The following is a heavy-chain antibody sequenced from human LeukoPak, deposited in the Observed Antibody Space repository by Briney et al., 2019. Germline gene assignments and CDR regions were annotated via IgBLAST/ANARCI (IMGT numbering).Heavy chain of an antibody. Sequence: GGSLRLSCAVSGFTFSIYGMNWVRQAPGKGLEWLSYINSGSSIYQADSVKGRFTISRDNAKNSLYLQMNSLRADDTAVYYCAKVGGSYYTTDAFDIWGRGTMVTVSS. CDR3: AKVGGSYYTTDAFDI. D-gene: IGHD1-26*01. CDR2: INSGSSI. CDR1: GFTFSIYG. J-gene: IGHJ3*02. V-gene: IGHV3-48*01.